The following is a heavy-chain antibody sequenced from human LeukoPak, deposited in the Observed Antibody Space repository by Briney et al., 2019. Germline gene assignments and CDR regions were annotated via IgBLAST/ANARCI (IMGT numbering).Heavy chain of an antibody. CDR2: INHSGST. CDR3: AKSSWLMYNWFDP. CDR1: GGSISSSNW. D-gene: IGHD6-13*01. J-gene: IGHJ5*02. Sequence: SETLSLTCAVSGGSISSSNWWSWVRQPPGKGLEWIGEINHSGSTNYNPSLKSRVTISVDTSKNQFSLKLSSVTAADTAVYYCAKSSWLMYNWFDPWGQGTLVTVSS. V-gene: IGHV4-4*02.